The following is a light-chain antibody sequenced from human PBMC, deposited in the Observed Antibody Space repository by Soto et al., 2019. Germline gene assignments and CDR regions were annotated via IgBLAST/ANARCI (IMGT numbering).Light chain of an antibody. Sequence: EIVMTQSPDTLSVSLGERATLSCGASQSVSSNLAWYQQRPGQAPRLLIYGASTRASGIPARFSGSGSGTEFTLTISSLQSEDFAVYYCQQYNSWPLTFGPGTKVDIK. CDR1: QSVSSN. CDR2: GAS. J-gene: IGKJ3*01. CDR3: QQYNSWPLT. V-gene: IGKV3-15*01.